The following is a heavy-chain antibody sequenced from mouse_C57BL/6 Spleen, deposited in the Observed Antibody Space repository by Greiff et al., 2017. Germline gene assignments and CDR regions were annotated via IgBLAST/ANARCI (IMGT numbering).Heavy chain of an antibody. CDR1: GYTFTSYW. V-gene: IGHV1-69*01. D-gene: IGHD2-3*01. Sequence: QVQLQQPGAALVMPGASVKLSCKASGYTFTSYWMHWVKQRPGQGLEWIGEIDSSDSYTNYNQKFKGKSTLTVDKSSSTAYMQLSSLTSEDSAVYYCARGGYESAWLAYWGQGTLVTVSA. CDR3: ARGGYESAWLAY. CDR2: IDSSDSYT. J-gene: IGHJ3*01.